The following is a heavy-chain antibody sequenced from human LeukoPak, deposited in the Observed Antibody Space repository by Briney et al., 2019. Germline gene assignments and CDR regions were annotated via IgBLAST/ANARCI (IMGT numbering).Heavy chain of an antibody. CDR3: ARGSSAFGRIFDY. D-gene: IGHD1-14*01. J-gene: IGHJ4*02. V-gene: IGHV3-48*02. CDR1: GFTLGTYN. CDR2: ISSGSGTI. Sequence: PGGSLRLSCVASGFTLGTYNMNWVRQAPGKGLEWVSYISSGSGTINYADSVKGRFTISRDNSENSLHLQMNSLRDEDTAVYYCARGSSAFGRIFDYWGQGTLVTVSS.